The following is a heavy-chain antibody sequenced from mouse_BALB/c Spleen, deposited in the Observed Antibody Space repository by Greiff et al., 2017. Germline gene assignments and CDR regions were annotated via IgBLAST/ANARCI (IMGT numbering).Heavy chain of an antibody. Sequence: EVQRVESGGGLVQPGGSRKLSCAASGFTFSSFGMHWVRQAPEKGLEWVAYISSGSSTIYYADTVKGRFTISRDNPKNTLFLQMTSLRSEDTAMYYCARATMTLMDYWGQGTSVTVSS. CDR2: ISSGSSTI. CDR1: GFTFSSFG. V-gene: IGHV5-17*02. CDR3: ARATMTLMDY. D-gene: IGHD2-4*01. J-gene: IGHJ4*01.